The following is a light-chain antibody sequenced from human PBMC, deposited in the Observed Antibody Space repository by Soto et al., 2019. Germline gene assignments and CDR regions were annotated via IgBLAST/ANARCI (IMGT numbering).Light chain of an antibody. V-gene: IGLV2-14*01. CDR3: GSWTTYRPYV. J-gene: IGLJ1*01. CDR1: RSDIGNYNA. Sequence: QSVLTQPASVSGSPGQSFTIPCTGTRSDIGNYNAVSWYQQHPGKAPKLIIYEVTNRPSGVSDRFSGSKSGNTASLTISGLQAEDEADYYCGSWTTYRPYVFATGTKVTVL. CDR2: EVT.